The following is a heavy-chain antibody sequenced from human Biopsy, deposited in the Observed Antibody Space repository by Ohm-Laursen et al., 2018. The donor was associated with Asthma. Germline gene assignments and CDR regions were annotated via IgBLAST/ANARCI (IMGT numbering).Heavy chain of an antibody. J-gene: IGHJ6*02. CDR1: GAYIGSRDHH. D-gene: IGHD4-17*01. V-gene: IGHV4-30-4*01. CDR2: VFWSGTT. Sequence: SQTLSLTCTVGGAYIGSRDHHWSWIRQSPGTGLEWIGFVFWSGTTHYNRSLERRLSKSIDTTRNEFSMTLRSVTAADTAVYFCARVASYGDLYFGIDVWGPGTTVSVS. CDR3: ARVASYGDLYFGIDV.